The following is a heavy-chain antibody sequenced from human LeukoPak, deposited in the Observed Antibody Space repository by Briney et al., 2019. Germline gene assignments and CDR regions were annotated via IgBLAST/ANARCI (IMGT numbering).Heavy chain of an antibody. V-gene: IGHV1-8*01. CDR2: MNPNSGNT. CDR3: ARGPYYYDSSGYYHDY. D-gene: IGHD3-22*01. CDR1: GYTFSSYD. Sequence: GASVKVSCKASGYTFSSYDINWVRQATGQGLEWMGWMNPNSGNTGYAQKFQGRVTMTRNTSISTAYMELSSLRSEDTAVYYCARGPYYYDSSGYYHDYWGQGTLVTVSS. J-gene: IGHJ4*02.